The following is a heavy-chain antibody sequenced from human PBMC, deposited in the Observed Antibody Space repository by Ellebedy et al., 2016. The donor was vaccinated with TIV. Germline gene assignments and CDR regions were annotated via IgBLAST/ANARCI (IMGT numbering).Heavy chain of an antibody. CDR1: GYTFTGYY. CDR3: ATDRMVRGVITTEGMDV. Sequence: ASVKVSCKASGYTFTGYYMHWARQAPGQGLEWMGWINPNSGGTNYAQKFQGRVTMTEDTSTDTAYMELSSLRSEDTAVYYCATDRMVRGVITTEGMDVWGQGTTVTVSS. V-gene: IGHV1-2*02. CDR2: INPNSGGT. J-gene: IGHJ6*02. D-gene: IGHD3-10*01.